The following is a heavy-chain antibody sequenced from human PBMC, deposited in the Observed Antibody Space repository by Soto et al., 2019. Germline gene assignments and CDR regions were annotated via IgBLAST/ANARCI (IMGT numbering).Heavy chain of an antibody. Sequence: EVQLEESGGGLVQPGGSLRLSCVGSGVSFSSFFMGWVRQAPGKGLEWVADMNPDGSDKGYVDSAKGRFTISRDIARNSLYLQMNSLRVEDTAMYYCSRGWSGAYDTWGRGTVVTVSS. V-gene: IGHV3-7*01. CDR3: SRGWSGAYDT. CDR2: MNPDGSDK. J-gene: IGHJ3*02. D-gene: IGHD3-10*02. CDR1: GVSFSSFF.